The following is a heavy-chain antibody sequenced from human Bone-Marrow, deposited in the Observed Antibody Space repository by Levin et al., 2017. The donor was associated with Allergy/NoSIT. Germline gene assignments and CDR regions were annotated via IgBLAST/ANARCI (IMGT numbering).Heavy chain of an antibody. CDR1: GGSISNYY. J-gene: IGHJ4*02. D-gene: IGHD3-3*01. Sequence: KSSETLSLTCTVSGGSISNYYWSWIRQPPGKGLEWIGCIYDSGSTHYNPSLKSRVTLSEDTSNNQFSLRPTPVTAADTAVYYCARSRRMGCLEWPVDFDYWGQGTLVTVSS. CDR3: ARSRRMGCLEWPVDFDY. CDR2: IYDSGST. V-gene: IGHV4-59*01.